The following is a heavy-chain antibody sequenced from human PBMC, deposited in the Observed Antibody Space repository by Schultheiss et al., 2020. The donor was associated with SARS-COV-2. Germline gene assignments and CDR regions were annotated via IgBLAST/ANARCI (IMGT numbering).Heavy chain of an antibody. Sequence: ASVKVSCKASGYTFTGYYMHWVRQAPGQGLEWMGWINPNSGGTNYAQKFQGWVTMTRDTSISTAYMELSRLRSEDTAVYYCARSYGSGSYWSWFDPWGQGTLVTVSS. CDR1: GYTFTGYY. J-gene: IGHJ5*02. V-gene: IGHV1-2*04. D-gene: IGHD3-10*01. CDR3: ARSYGSGSYWSWFDP. CDR2: INPNSGGT.